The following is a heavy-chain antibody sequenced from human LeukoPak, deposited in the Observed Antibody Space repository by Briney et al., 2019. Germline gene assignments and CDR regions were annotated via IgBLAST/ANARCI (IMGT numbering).Heavy chain of an antibody. V-gene: IGHV4-34*01. CDR1: GGSFSGYY. J-gene: IGHJ5*02. CDR3: ARTRRYCSGGSCYVWFDP. CDR2: INHSGST. D-gene: IGHD2-15*01. Sequence: PSETLSLTCAVYGGSFSGYYWSWIRQPPGKGLEWIGEINHSGSTNYNPSLKSRVTISVDTSKNQFSLKLSSVTAADTAVYYCARTRRYCSGGSCYVWFDPWGQGTLVTVSS.